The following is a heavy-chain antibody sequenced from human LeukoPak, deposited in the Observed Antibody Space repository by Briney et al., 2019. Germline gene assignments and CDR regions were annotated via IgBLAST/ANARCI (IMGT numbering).Heavy chain of an antibody. D-gene: IGHD1-26*01. CDR2: INTNTGNP. J-gene: IGHJ3*02. CDR1: GYNFTNYA. V-gene: IGHV7-4-1*02. CDR3: ARDRLGRGSRRRDAFDI. Sequence: ASVKVSCKASGYNFTNYAMNWVRQAPGQGLEWMGWINTNTGNPTYAQVFTGRFVFSLDTSVSTAYLQISSLKAEDTAVYYCARDRLGRGSRRRDAFDIWGQGTMVIVSS.